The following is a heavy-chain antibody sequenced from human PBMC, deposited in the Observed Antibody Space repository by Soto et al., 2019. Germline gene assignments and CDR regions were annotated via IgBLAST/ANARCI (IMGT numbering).Heavy chain of an antibody. V-gene: IGHV4-31*03. CDR3: ARGTLRITIFGVVFNWFDP. J-gene: IGHJ5*02. CDR2: IYCSGST. D-gene: IGHD3-3*01. Sequence: SETLSLTCTVSGGSISSGGYYWSWIRQHPGKGLEWIGYIYCSGSTYYNPSLKSRVTISVDTSKNQFSLKLSSVTAADTAVYYCARGTLRITIFGVVFNWFDPWGQGTLVTGLL. CDR1: GGSISSGGYY.